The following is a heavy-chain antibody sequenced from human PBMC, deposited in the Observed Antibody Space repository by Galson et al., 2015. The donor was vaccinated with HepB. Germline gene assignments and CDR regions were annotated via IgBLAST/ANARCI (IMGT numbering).Heavy chain of an antibody. V-gene: IGHV3-9*01. Sequence: SLRLSCAASGFTFDDYAMHWVRQAPGKGLEWVSGISWNSGSIGYADSVKGRFTISRDNAKNSLYLQMNSLRAEDTALYYCAKDRSYGETYYFDYWGQGTLVTVSS. CDR2: ISWNSGSI. CDR3: AKDRSYGETYYFDY. D-gene: IGHD4-17*01. J-gene: IGHJ4*02. CDR1: GFTFDDYA.